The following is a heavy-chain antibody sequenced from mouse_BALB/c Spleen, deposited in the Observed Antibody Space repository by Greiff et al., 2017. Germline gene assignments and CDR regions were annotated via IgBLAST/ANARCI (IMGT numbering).Heavy chain of an antibody. Sequence: QVQLQQSGDDLVKPGASVKMSCKASGYTFTSYTMHWVKQRPGQGLEWIGYINPSSGYTNYNQKFKDKATLTADKSSSTAYMQLSSLTSEDSAVYYCARRGGTYFDYWGQGTTLTVSS. CDR1: GYTFTSYT. J-gene: IGHJ2*01. CDR3: ARRGGTYFDY. CDR2: INPSSGYT. D-gene: IGHD4-1*01. V-gene: IGHV1S26*01.